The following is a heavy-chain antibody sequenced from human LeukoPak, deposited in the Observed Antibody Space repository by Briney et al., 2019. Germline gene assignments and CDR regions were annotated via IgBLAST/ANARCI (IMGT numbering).Heavy chain of an antibody. V-gene: IGHV3-74*01. CDR2: INSDGSNT. Sequence: GGSLRLSCSASGSTFSISWMHWVRQAPGQGLVWVSLINSDGSNTNYADSVKGRFTISRDNAKNSLYLQMNSLRDEDTAVFYCVARGLSSDYWGQGTLVTVSS. CDR1: GSTFSISW. CDR3: VARGLSSDY. J-gene: IGHJ4*02.